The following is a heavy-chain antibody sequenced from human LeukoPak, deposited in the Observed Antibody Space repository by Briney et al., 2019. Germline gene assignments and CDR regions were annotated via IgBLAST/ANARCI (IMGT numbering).Heavy chain of an antibody. CDR2: ISAYNGST. J-gene: IGHJ4*02. D-gene: IGHD2-2*01. CDR3: ARDLRTAMGVPAAMWNY. Sequence: ASVKVSCKASGYTFTSYGISWVRQAPGQGLEWMGWISAYNGSTNYAQKLQGRVTMTTDTSTSTAYMELRRLRSDDTAVYYCARDLRTAMGVPAAMWNYWGQGTLVTVSS. V-gene: IGHV1-18*01. CDR1: GYTFTSYG.